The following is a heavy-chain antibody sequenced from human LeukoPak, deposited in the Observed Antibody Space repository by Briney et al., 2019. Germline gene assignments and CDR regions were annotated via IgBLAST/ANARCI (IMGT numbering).Heavy chain of an antibody. CDR2: IKYSGTT. CDR3: ARDVAGYYSF. Sequence: SETLSLTCTVSGDSISGSALYWAGIRQPPEKRPEWIASIKYSGTTYYNLFLKSRVTISIDTSKNQFSLKLSSVTAADTAVYFCARDVAGYYSFWGQGTLVTVSS. D-gene: IGHD3-10*01. J-gene: IGHJ4*02. CDR1: GDSISGSALY. V-gene: IGHV4-39*07.